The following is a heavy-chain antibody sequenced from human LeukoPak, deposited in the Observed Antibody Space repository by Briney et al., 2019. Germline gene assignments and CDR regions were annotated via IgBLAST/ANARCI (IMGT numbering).Heavy chain of an antibody. J-gene: IGHJ4*02. Sequence: AAVKVSCKASGYTFIDYYLHLIGQAPGRPLEWMGLINARTVSTEYAQLFQPRVTMTRVTSISPASMELEGQPSDGPAVCFGARTHSKYFAYWGERALVTVS. CDR2: INARTVST. V-gene: IGHV1-2*02. CDR3: ARTHSKYFAY. CDR1: GYTFIDYY.